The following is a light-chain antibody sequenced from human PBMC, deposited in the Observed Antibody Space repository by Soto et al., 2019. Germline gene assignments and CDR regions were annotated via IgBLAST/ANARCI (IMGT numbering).Light chain of an antibody. Sequence: EILITQSPATLSVSPGARATLSSRASQSVSSKLAWYQQKPGQAPRLLIYGVSIRATGIPDRFAGSWSGPDCTLTISRLEPEDVAVYYCHQYGVSPKTLAQGTKVDI. J-gene: IGKJ1*01. V-gene: IGKV3-20*01. CDR3: HQYGVSPKT. CDR1: QSVSSK. CDR2: GVS.